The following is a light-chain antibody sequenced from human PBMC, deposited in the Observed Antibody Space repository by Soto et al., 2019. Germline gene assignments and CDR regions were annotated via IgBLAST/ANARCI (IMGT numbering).Light chain of an antibody. CDR2: GIS. V-gene: IGKV3-20*01. J-gene: IGKJ1*01. CDR1: HTISSSY. Sequence: DIVLTQSPGTLSLSPGERATLSCRASHTISSSYLAWYQQKPGQAPRLLMYGISRRATDIPDRFSGSGSGTDFTLTITRLEPEDFAVYYCQQYVTSSPRTFGQGTKVEIK. CDR3: QQYVTSSPRT.